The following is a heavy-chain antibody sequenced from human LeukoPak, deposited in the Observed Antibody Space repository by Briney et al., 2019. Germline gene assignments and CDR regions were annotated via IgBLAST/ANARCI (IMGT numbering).Heavy chain of an antibody. V-gene: IGHV3-30-3*01. J-gene: IGHJ1*01. CDR2: ISYDGSNK. Sequence: GKSLRLSCAASGFTFSGYPIHWVRQAPGKGLEWVAVISYDGSNKYYADSVKGRFTISRDNSKNTLYLQMNSLRAEDTAVYYCATVDKRYELNRSFGEYFQHWGQGTLVTVSS. D-gene: IGHD3-9*01. CDR3: ATVDKRYELNRSFGEYFQH. CDR1: GFTFSGYP.